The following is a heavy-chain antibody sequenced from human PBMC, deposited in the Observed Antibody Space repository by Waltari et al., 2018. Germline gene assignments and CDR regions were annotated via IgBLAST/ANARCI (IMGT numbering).Heavy chain of an antibody. V-gene: IGHV3-74*01. Sequence: EVQLVESGGGLVQPGGSLRLSCAASGFTFSSYWMHWVRHAPGKGLVWVSRINGDGGSTSYADSVKGRFTISRDNANKTLYLQMNSLRAEDTAVYYCTRTRYCSTTTCQVDWFDPWGQGTLVTVSS. CDR3: TRTRYCSTTTCQVDWFDP. CDR2: INGDGGST. D-gene: IGHD2-2*01. CDR1: GFTFSSYW. J-gene: IGHJ5*02.